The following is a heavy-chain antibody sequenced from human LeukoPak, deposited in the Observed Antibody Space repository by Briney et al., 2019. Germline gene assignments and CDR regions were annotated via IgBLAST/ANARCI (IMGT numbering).Heavy chain of an antibody. CDR2: IYYDGSIK. CDR1: GFTFRNYG. Sequence: PGGSLRPSCAASGFTFRNYGMHWVRQAPGKGLEWVAIIYYDGSIKHYADSVRGRFTISRDNSKNTLYLQMNSQRVEDTAIYYCATWRGSGSYGGYFDYWGQGTPVTVSS. V-gene: IGHV3-33*01. J-gene: IGHJ4*02. CDR3: ATWRGSGSYGGYFDY. D-gene: IGHD3-10*01.